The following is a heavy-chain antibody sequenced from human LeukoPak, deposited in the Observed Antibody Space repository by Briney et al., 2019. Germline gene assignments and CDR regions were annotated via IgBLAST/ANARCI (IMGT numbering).Heavy chain of an antibody. CDR2: IIPIFGTA. V-gene: IGHV1-69*13. J-gene: IGHJ4*02. CDR1: GGTFSSYA. Sequence: ASVKVSCKASGGTFSSYAISWVRQAPGQGLEWMGGIIPIFGTANYAQKFQGRVTITADESTSTAYMELSSLRSEDTAVYYCARAELRYFDWPPGDYWGQGTLFTVSS. D-gene: IGHD3-9*01. CDR3: ARAELRYFDWPPGDY.